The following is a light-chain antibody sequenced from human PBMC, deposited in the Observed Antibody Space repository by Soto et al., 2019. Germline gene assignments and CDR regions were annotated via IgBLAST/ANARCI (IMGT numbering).Light chain of an antibody. CDR3: QQYNNWPPSIT. CDR1: QNINNN. V-gene: IGKV3-15*01. Sequence: VVTESPVTRSVSTGERAILSGRASQNINNNLALYQQKPGQAPRLLIYGASTRATGISARFSGGGSGTEFTLSISSLQSEDFAVYYCQQYNNWPPSITFGQGTRLEIK. J-gene: IGKJ5*01. CDR2: GAS.